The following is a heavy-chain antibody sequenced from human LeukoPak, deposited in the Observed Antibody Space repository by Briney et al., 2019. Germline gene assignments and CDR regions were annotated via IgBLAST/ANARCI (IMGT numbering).Heavy chain of an antibody. V-gene: IGHV1-18*01. CDR1: GYTFTSYG. CDR2: ISAYSGNT. D-gene: IGHD3-10*01. CDR3: AREALWFGELTAFDY. Sequence: ASVKVSCKASGYTFTSYGISWVRQAPGQGLEWMGWISAYSGNTNYAQKLQGRVTMTTDTSTSTAYMELRSLRSDDTAVYYCAREALWFGELTAFDYWGQGTLVTVSS. J-gene: IGHJ4*02.